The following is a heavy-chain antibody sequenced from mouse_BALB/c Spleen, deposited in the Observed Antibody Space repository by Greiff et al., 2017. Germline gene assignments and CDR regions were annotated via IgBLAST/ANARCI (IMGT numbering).Heavy chain of an antibody. CDR2: ISSGGST. D-gene: IGHD1-2*01. J-gene: IGHJ1*01. CDR1: GFTFRSYA. V-gene: IGHV5-6-5*01. CDR3: ARVITTANWYFDV. Sequence: DVKLVESGGGLVKPGGSLKLSCAASGFTFRSYAMSWVRQTPEKRLEWVASISSGGSTYYPDSVKGRFAISRDNARNILYLQMSSLRSEDTAMYYCARVITTANWYFDVWGAGTTVTVSS.